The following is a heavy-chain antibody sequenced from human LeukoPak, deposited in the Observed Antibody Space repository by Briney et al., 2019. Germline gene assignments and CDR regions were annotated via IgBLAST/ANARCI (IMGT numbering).Heavy chain of an antibody. CDR3: VKSSSTWYIFDY. D-gene: IGHD6-13*01. Sequence: GGSLRLSCSASGFTFSGYAMHWVRQAPGKGLQYVSAIISNGDSTYYSDSVEGRFTISRDNSKNTLYLQMSSLRVDDTAIYYCVKSSSTWYIFDYWGQGTLVTVAS. J-gene: IGHJ4*02. V-gene: IGHV3-64D*09. CDR2: IISNGDST. CDR1: GFTFSGYA.